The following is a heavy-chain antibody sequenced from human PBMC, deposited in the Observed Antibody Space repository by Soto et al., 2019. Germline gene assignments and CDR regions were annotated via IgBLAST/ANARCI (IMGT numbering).Heavy chain of an antibody. J-gene: IGHJ4*02. V-gene: IGHV4-30-4*01. CDR1: GGSISSGDYY. CDR3: ARVAIYNPYGTRDY. Sequence: ASETLSLTCTVSGGSISSGDYYWSWIRQPPGKGLEWIGYIYYSGSTYYNPSLKSRVTISVDTSKNQFSLKLSSVTAADTAVYYCARVAIYNPYGTRDYWGQGTLVTVSS. CDR2: IYYSGST. D-gene: IGHD1-1*01.